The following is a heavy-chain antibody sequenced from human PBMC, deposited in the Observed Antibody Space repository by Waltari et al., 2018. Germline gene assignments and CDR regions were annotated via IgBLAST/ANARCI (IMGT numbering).Heavy chain of an antibody. J-gene: IGHJ4*02. CDR1: GFTFDDYA. D-gene: IGHD3-9*01. CDR2: MSWNSGSI. CDR3: AKDPYDILTGIDY. V-gene: IGHV3-9*01. Sequence: EVQLVESGGGLVQPGRSLRLSCAASGFTFDDYAMHWFRQAPGKGLEWVAGMSWNSGSIGYADSVKGRFTISRDNAKNSLYLQMNSLRAEDTALYYCAKDPYDILTGIDYWGQGTLVTVSS.